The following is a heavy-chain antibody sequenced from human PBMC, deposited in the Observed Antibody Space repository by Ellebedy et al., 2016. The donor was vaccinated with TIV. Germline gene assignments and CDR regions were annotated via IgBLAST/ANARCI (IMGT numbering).Heavy chain of an antibody. D-gene: IGHD3-16*01. V-gene: IGHV4-39*07. J-gene: IGHJ4*02. Sequence: MPSETLSLTCTVSGGSISSTNYYWAWIRQPPGKGLEWLGRSYFSGRAFYNPSLESRVTISTDVSKNHFSLRLDSVTAPATAVYSCARLSWIGGIVDVWGQGTLVAV. CDR3: ARLSWIGGIVDV. CDR1: GGSISSTNYY. CDR2: SYFSGRA.